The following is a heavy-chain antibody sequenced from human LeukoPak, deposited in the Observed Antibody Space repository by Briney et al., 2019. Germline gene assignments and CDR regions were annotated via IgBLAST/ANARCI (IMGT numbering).Heavy chain of an antibody. V-gene: IGHV3-30*18. J-gene: IGHJ4*02. CDR1: GFTFSSYG. CDR2: ISYDGSNK. Sequence: LRLSCAASGFTFSSYGMHWVRQAPGKGLEWVAVISYDGSNKYYADSVKGRFTISRDNSKNTLYLQMNSLRAEDTAVYYCAKDWADIAVAGGPDYWGQGTLVTVSS. CDR3: AKDWADIAVAGGPDY. D-gene: IGHD6-19*01.